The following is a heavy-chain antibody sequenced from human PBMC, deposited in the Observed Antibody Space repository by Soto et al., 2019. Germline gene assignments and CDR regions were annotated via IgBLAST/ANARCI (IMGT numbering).Heavy chain of an antibody. J-gene: IGHJ6*02. V-gene: IGHV3-64*01. D-gene: IGHD5-12*01. CDR1: GFTFSSYA. CDR3: ARGGEMATITGDYYYYYGMDV. CDR2: ISSNGGST. Sequence: EVQLVESGGGLVQPGGSLRLSCAASGFTFSSYAMHWVRQAPGKGLEYVSAISSNGGSTYYANPGKGRFTISRDNSKNTLYLQMGSLRAEDMAVYYCARGGEMATITGDYYYYYGMDVWGQGTTVTVSS.